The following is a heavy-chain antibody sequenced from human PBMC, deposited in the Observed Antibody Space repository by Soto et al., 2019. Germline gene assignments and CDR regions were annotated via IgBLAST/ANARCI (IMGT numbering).Heavy chain of an antibody. CDR3: ARDFSGAFDY. D-gene: IGHD3-3*02. Sequence: PSETLSLTCTVSGGSISSYYWSWIRQPPGKGLEWIGYIYYSGSTNYNPSLKSRVTMSVDTSKNQFSLKLSSVTAADTAVYYCARDFSGAFDYWGQGTQVTVSS. CDR2: IYYSGST. J-gene: IGHJ4*02. V-gene: IGHV4-59*01. CDR1: GGSISSYY.